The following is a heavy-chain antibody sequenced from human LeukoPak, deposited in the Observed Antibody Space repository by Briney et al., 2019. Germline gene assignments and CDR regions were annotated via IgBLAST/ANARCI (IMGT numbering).Heavy chain of an antibody. CDR2: ITSRGSTI. D-gene: IGHD3-10*02. Sequence: GGSLRLSCAASGFTFSDYQMSWIRQAPGKGLEWVSYITSRGSTIYYADSVKGRFTISRDNAKNSLYLQMNSLRAEDTAVYYCAELGITMIGGVWGKGTTVTISS. CDR3: AELGITMIGGV. V-gene: IGHV3-11*04. J-gene: IGHJ6*04. CDR1: GFTFSDYQ.